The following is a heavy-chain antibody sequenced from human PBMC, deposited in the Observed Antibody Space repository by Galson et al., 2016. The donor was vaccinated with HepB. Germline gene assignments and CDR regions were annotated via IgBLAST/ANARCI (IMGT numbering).Heavy chain of an antibody. V-gene: IGHV3-23*01. CDR3: VQGSTAPAV. CDR1: GFTFNRRG. J-gene: IGHJ6*04. Sequence: LILSCVVSGFTFNRRGMHWVRQAPGKGLEVVSSISRSGDSTDYADSVKGRFTISRDNSKNTLSLQMNSLTADDTAIYYCVQGSTAPAVWGKGTTVTVSS. CDR2: ISRSGDST. D-gene: IGHD2-2*01.